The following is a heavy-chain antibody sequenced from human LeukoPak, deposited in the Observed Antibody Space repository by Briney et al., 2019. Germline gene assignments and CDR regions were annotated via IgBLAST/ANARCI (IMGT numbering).Heavy chain of an antibody. CDR2: INHSGST. D-gene: IGHD1-26*01. V-gene: IGHV4-34*01. J-gene: IGHJ4*02. Sequence: SETLSLTCAVYGGSFSGYYWSWIRQPPGKGLEWIGEINHSGSTNYNPSLKSRVTISVDTSKNQFSLKLSSVTAADTAVYYCAGAEPDGPFDYWGQGTLVTVSS. CDR1: GGSFSGYY. CDR3: AGAEPDGPFDY.